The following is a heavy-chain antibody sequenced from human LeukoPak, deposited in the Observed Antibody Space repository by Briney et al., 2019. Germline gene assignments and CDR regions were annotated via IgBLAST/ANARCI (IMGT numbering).Heavy chain of an antibody. CDR3: ARASDLARGYYDSSGYT. Sequence: ASVKVSCKASGYTFTDYYMHWVRQAPGQGLEWMGWINPNSGGTNYAQKFQGRVTMTRDTSISTAYMELSRLRSDDTAVYYCARASDLARGYYDSSGYTWGQGTLVTVSS. V-gene: IGHV1-2*02. CDR1: GYTFTDYY. CDR2: INPNSGGT. D-gene: IGHD3-22*01. J-gene: IGHJ4*02.